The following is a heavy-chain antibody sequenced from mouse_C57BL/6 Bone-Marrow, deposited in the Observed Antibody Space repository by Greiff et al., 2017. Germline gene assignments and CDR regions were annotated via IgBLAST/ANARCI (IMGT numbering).Heavy chain of an antibody. D-gene: IGHD1-1*01. CDR2: ILPGSGRT. CDR1: GYTFTGYW. V-gene: IGHV1-9*01. CDR3: ARWGVHYYGSSYHFDY. J-gene: IGHJ2*01. Sequence: VQLVESGAELMKPGASVKLSCKATGYTFTGYWIEWVKQRPGHGLEWIGEILPGSGRTNYNEKFKGKATFTADTSSNTAYMQLISLTTEDSAIYYCARWGVHYYGSSYHFDYGGQGTTLTVSS.